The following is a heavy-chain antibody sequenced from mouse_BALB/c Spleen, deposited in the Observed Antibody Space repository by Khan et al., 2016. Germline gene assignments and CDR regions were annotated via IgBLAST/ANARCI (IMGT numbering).Heavy chain of an antibody. D-gene: IGHD1-3*01. CDR2: IWAGGST. V-gene: IGHV2-9*02. CDR1: GFSLTSYG. J-gene: IGHJ2*01. Sequence: VKLLESGPGLVAPSQSLSITCTVSGFSLTSYGVHWVRQPPGKGLEWLGVIWAGGSTNYNSAPMSRLSISTDNAKSQVFLKTNNLPTDDTAMYYCARREDIWGQGTTLTVSS. CDR3: ARREDI.